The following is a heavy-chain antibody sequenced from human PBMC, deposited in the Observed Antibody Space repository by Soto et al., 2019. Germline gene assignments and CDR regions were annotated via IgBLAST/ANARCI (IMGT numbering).Heavy chain of an antibody. CDR1: GYSISSGYY. V-gene: IGHV4-38-2*01. D-gene: IGHD2-21*02. J-gene: IGHJ6*02. CDR3: ARGPCGGDCYSWYYYYGMDV. Sequence: SETLSLTCAVFGYSISSGYYWGWIRQPPGKGLGWIGSIYHSGSTYYNPSLKSRVTISVDTSKNLFSLKLSSVTAADTAVYYCARGPCGGDCYSWYYYYGMDVWGQGTTVTVSS. CDR2: IYHSGST.